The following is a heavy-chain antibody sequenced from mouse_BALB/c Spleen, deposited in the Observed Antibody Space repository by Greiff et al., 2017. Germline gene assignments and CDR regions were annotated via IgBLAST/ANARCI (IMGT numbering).Heavy chain of an antibody. Sequence: EVQLVESGGGLVKPGGSLKLSCAASGFTFSGFYMSWVRQTPGKRLGLVAAINSNGGSTYYPDTVKGRFTISRDNAKNTLYLQMSSLKSEDTALYYCARQGWDYYGTFDYWGQGTTVTVS. D-gene: IGHD1-1*01. V-gene: IGHV5-6-2*01. J-gene: IGHJ2*01. CDR2: INSNGGST. CDR1: GFTFSGFY. CDR3: ARQGWDYYGTFDY.